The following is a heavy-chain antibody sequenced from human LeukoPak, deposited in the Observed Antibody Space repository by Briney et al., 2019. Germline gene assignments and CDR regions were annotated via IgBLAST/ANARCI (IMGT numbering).Heavy chain of an antibody. CDR2: IRGGGDNT. J-gene: IGHJ4*02. CDR3: AKDRSVLSGTYYDFVQ. D-gene: IGHD1-26*01. Sequence: PGGSLRLSCAASGFTFSSYPMHWVRQAPGKGLEWVSGIRGGGDNTVYTDSVKGRFTISRDNSKNTLYLQMNGLRADDTAVYYCAKDRSVLSGTYYDFVQWGQGTLVTVSS. CDR1: GFTFSSYP. V-gene: IGHV3-23*01.